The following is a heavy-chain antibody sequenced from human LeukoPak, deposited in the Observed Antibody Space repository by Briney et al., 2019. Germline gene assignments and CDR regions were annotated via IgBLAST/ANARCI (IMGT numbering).Heavy chain of an antibody. CDR1: GYTFTSHT. D-gene: IGHD3-10*01. CDR3: AREFLWFGELPAFDY. V-gene: IGHV1-3*04. J-gene: IGHJ4*02. CDR2: INTGNANT. Sequence: ASVKVSCKASGYTFTSHTIHWVRQAPGQRLEWMGWINTGNANTKYSQNFQGRVTITRDTSASTAYMELSSLRSEDTAVYYCAREFLWFGELPAFDYWGQGTLVTVSS.